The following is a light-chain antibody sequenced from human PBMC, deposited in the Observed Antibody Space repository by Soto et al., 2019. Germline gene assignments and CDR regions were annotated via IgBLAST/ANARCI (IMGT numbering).Light chain of an antibody. CDR3: QQSSGSRDWA. V-gene: IGKV1-39*01. CDR2: AAS. J-gene: IGKJ1*01. Sequence: DIQMTQSPTSLSSSVGDSVSITCRASQSIMSHLNWYQQKPGKAPKLLIYAASSLQSGVQSRFSGSGSGTDFTLTIRSLQPEDFATYYCQQSSGSRDWAFGQGTNAEIK. CDR1: QSIMSH.